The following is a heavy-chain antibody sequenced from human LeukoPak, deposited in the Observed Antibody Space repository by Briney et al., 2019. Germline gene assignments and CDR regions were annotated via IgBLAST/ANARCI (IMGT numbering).Heavy chain of an antibody. CDR1: GFTFSNFA. CDR2: ITAGSSTI. V-gene: IGHV3-48*02. J-gene: IGHJ3*02. Sequence: PGGSLRLSCAASGFTFSNFAVSWVRQAPGKGLEWVSYITAGSSTIYYADSVKGRFIISRDNAKNSLYLQVNSLRDEDTAVYYCAREGAFDIWGQGTMVTVSS. CDR3: AREGAFDI.